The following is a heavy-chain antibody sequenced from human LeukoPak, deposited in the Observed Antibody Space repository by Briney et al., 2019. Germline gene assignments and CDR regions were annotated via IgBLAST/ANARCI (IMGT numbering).Heavy chain of an antibody. CDR3: ARDRAADGSGSYRYYYGMDV. V-gene: IGHV3-48*01. Sequence: QSGGSLRLSCAASGFTFSSYSMNWVRQAPGKGLEWVSYISSSSSTIYYADSVKGRFTISRDNAKNSLYLQMNSLRAEDTAVYYCARDRAADGSGSYRYYYGMDVWGQGTTVTVSS. J-gene: IGHJ6*02. CDR2: ISSSSSTI. D-gene: IGHD3-10*01. CDR1: GFTFSSYS.